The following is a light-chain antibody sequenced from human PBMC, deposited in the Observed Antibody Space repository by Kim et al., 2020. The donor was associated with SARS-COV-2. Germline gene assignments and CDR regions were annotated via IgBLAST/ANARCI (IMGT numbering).Light chain of an antibody. CDR2: GAS. Sequence: SVSPEERATLSCRASQRLSTNLAWYQHKPGQAPRLLIYGASTRATGLPARFSGAGSGTEFTLTISSLQSEDFAVYFCQQYNDWLSFGGGTKVDIK. CDR3: QQYNDWLS. J-gene: IGKJ4*01. CDR1: QRLSTN. V-gene: IGKV3-15*01.